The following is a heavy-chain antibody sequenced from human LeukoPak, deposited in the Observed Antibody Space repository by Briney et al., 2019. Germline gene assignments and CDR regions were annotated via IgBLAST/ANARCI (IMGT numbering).Heavy chain of an antibody. CDR2: IIPIFGTA. D-gene: IGHD4-17*01. Sequence: GSSVKVSCKASGGTFSSYAISWVRQAPGQGLEGMGGIIPIFGTANYAQKFQGRVTITADESTSTAYMELSSLRSEDTAVYYCASRLRADYYYMDVWGKGTTVTVSS. V-gene: IGHV1-69*01. CDR1: GGTFSSYA. J-gene: IGHJ6*03. CDR3: ASRLRADYYYMDV.